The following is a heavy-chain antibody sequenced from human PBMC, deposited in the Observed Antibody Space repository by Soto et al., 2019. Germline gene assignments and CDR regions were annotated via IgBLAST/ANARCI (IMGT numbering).Heavy chain of an antibody. CDR1: GSTFSSYA. J-gene: IGHJ4*02. CDR3: AKGSATSRPYYFDY. Sequence: PGGSLRLSCVVSGSTFSSYAMSWVRQAPGKGLEWVSAITGDGGDTFHADSVRGRLTISRDNSRNTLYLQMDSLRAEDTALYYCAKGSATSRPYYFDYWGQGTLVTVSS. CDR2: ITGDGGDT. V-gene: IGHV3-23*01.